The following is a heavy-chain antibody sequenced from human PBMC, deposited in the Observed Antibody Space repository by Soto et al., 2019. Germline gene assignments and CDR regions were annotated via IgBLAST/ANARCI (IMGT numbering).Heavy chain of an antibody. CDR1: GFTFSSYA. D-gene: IGHD6-13*01. CDR3: AKSSVTGSSWSANFDY. Sequence: EVQLLESGGGLVQPGGSLRLSCAASGFTFSSYAMSWVRQAPGEGLEWVSGISGSGGSTYYADSVKGRFTISRDNSKNTLYLQMNSLKAEDTAVYYCAKSSVTGSSWSANFDYWGQGTLVTVSS. CDR2: ISGSGGST. V-gene: IGHV3-23*01. J-gene: IGHJ4*02.